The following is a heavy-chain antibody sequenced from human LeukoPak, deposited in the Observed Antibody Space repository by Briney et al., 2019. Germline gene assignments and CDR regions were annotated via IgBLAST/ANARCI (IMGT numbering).Heavy chain of an antibody. J-gene: IGHJ4*02. CDR3: AKDQDSFYRY. CDR1: GFTFSSYA. V-gene: IGHV3-23*01. CDR2: ISGSGGST. Sequence: GGSLRLSCAASGFTFSSYAMTWVRQAPGKGLEWVSAISGSGGSTYYADSVKGRFTISRDNYKNTLYLQMNSLRAEDTAVYYCAKDQDSFYRYWGQGTLVTVSS. D-gene: IGHD2/OR15-2a*01.